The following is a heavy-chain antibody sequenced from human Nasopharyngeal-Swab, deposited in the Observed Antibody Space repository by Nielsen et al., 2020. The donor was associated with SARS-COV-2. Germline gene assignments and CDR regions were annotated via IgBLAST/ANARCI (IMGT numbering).Heavy chain of an antibody. CDR1: GYTFTSYD. J-gene: IGHJ3*02. D-gene: IGHD2-2*01. CDR2: VNPNSGNT. CDR3: ARGGPDIVVVPAEAFDI. Sequence: ASVKVSCKASGYTFTSYDINWVRQATGQGLEWMGWVNPNSGNTGYAQKFQGRATMTRNTSISTAYMELSSLRSEDTAVYYCARGGPDIVVVPAEAFDIWGQGTMVTVSS. V-gene: IGHV1-8*01.